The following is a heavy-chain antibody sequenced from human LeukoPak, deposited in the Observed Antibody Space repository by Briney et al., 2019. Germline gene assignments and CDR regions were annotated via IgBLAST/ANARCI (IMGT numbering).Heavy chain of an antibody. Sequence: GASVKVSCMVSVYTFTSYGISWVRHAPGDGLDWMGWSSTYDDGRIYAQKFQGRVTLTTDTSTTTAYMELTSLRSDNTLIYYCVRDFLHFVLGHYLDVFDIWGQGIRVIVSP. J-gene: IGHJ3*02. D-gene: IGHD3-16*01. CDR1: VYTFTSYG. CDR3: VRDFLHFVLGHYLDVFDI. CDR2: SSTYDDGR. V-gene: IGHV1-18*01.